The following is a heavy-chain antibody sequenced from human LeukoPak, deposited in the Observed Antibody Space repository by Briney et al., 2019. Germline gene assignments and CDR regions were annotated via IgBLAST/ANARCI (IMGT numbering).Heavy chain of an antibody. V-gene: IGHV1-24*01. D-gene: IGHD2-15*01. CDR3: ATENGRYCSGGSCYSKGLFDP. CDR2: FDAEDGET. J-gene: IGHJ5*02. Sequence: ASVKVSCKVSGYTLTELSMHWVRQAPGKGLEWMGGFDAEDGETIYAQKFQGRVTMTEDTSTDTAYMELSSLRSEDTAVYYCATENGRYCSGGSCYSKGLFDPWGQGTLVTVSS. CDR1: GYTLTELS.